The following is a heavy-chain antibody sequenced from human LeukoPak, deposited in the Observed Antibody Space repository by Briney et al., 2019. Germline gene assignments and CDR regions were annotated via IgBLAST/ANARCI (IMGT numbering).Heavy chain of an antibody. CDR3: AKDIYDSSGYDY. CDR1: GFTFDDYA. J-gene: IGHJ4*02. Sequence: GGSLRLSCAASGFTFDDYAMHWVRQAPGKGLEWVSGISWNSGSIGYAGSVKGRFTISRDNAKNSLYLQMNSLRAEDTALYYCAKDIYDSSGYDYWGQGTLVTVSS. CDR2: ISWNSGSI. V-gene: IGHV3-9*01. D-gene: IGHD3-22*01.